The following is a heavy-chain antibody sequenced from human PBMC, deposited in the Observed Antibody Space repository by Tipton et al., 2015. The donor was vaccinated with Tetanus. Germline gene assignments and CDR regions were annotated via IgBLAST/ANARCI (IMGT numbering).Heavy chain of an antibody. CDR1: GGSISSSSYY. D-gene: IGHD4-17*01. Sequence: LRLSCTVSGGSISSSSYYWGWIRQPPGKGLEWIGSIYYSGSTYYNPSLKSRVTISVDTSKNQFSLKLSSVTAADTAVYYCVRDRGLTTSGGIGMDVWGQGPTVTVSS. CDR3: VRDRGLTTSGGIGMDV. V-gene: IGHV4-39*02. J-gene: IGHJ6*02. CDR2: IYYSGST.